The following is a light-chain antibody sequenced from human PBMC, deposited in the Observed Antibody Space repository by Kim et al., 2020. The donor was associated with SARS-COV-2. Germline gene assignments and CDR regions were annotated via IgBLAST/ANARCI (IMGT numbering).Light chain of an antibody. Sequence: GQSMTISCTGTSSDVGYYKLVSWYQQHPGKAPKLMIYEVNKRPSGVSNRFSASKSGNTASLTISGLQAEDEADYYCCSYAGTSTWVFGGGTKLTVL. CDR1: SSDVGYYKL. CDR2: EVN. V-gene: IGLV2-23*02. CDR3: CSYAGTSTWV. J-gene: IGLJ3*02.